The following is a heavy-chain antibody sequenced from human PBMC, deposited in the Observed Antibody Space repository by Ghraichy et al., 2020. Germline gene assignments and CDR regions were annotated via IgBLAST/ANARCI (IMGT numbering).Heavy chain of an antibody. CDR2: IYYSGIT. D-gene: IGHD2-15*01. CDR1: GGSISSYY. CDR3: SRGGYCSGGSCYRLGRLDP. Sequence: GSLRLSCTVSGGSISSYYWSWIRQPPGKGLEWIGYIYYSGITNYKSSLKSRVTISVDTSKNQFSVKLSSVTAADTAIYYCSRGGYCSGGSCYRLGRLDPWGQGTLVAVSS. V-gene: IGHV4-59*01. J-gene: IGHJ5*02.